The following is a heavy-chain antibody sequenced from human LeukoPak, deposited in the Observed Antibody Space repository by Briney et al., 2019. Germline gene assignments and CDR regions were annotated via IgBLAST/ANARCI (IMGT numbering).Heavy chain of an antibody. CDR1: GYTFTSYD. J-gene: IGHJ6*02. CDR3: ARARTYYDILTGYYTPHGYYYGMDV. D-gene: IGHD3-9*01. CDR2: MNPNSGNT. V-gene: IGHV1-8*01. Sequence: GASVKVSCKASGYTFTSYDINWVRQATGQGLEWMGWMNPNSGNTGYAQKFQGRVTMTRNTSISTAYMELSSLRSEDTAVYYCARARTYYDILTGYYTPHGYYYGMDVWGQGTTVTVSS.